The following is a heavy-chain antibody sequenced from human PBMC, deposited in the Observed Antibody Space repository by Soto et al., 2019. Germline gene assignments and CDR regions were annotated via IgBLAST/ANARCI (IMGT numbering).Heavy chain of an antibody. CDR1: GGTFGSYA. V-gene: IGHV1-69*01. Sequence: QVQLVQSGAEVKTPGSSVKVSCKASGGTFGSYAFSWVRQAPGQGLEWMGGIIPVSGAAHYAQKFQGRVTITADESTSTAYMELSSLSSQDTAVYYCATALGCRSTSCTLDYWGKGTRVIFSS. D-gene: IGHD2-2*01. CDR2: IIPVSGAA. CDR3: ATALGCRSTSCTLDY. J-gene: IGHJ4*02.